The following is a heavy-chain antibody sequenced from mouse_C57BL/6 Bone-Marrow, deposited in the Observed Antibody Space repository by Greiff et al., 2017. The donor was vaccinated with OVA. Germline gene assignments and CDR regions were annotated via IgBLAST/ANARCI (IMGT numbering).Heavy chain of an antibody. D-gene: IGHD2-12*01. Sequence: QVHVKQSGAELAKPGASVKLSCKASGYTFTSYWMHWVKQRPGQGLEWVGYINPSSGYTKYNQKFKDKATLTADKSSSTAYMQLSSQTYEDSAVYYCARVLLPWYFDVWGTGTTVTVSS. V-gene: IGHV1-7*01. CDR2: INPSSGYT. CDR1: GYTFTSYW. J-gene: IGHJ1*03. CDR3: ARVLLPWYFDV.